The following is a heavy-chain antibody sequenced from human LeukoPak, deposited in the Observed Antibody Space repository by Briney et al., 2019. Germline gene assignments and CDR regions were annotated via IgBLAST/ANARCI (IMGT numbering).Heavy chain of an antibody. D-gene: IGHD4-17*01. J-gene: IGHJ4*02. V-gene: IGHV3-48*02. CDR2: ISSSSTI. CDR3: AREYGDPYYFDY. CDR1: GFTFSSYS. Sequence: GGSLRLSCAASGFTFSSYSMNWVRQAPGKGLEWVSYISSSSTIYYADSVKGRFTISRDNAKNSLYLQMNSLRDEDTAVYYCAREYGDPYYFDYWGQGTLVTVSS.